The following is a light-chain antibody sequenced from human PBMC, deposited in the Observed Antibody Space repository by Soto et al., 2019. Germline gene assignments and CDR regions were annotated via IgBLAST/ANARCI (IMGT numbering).Light chain of an antibody. CDR3: QQYGSSPTWT. CDR1: QSVSSSY. V-gene: IGKV3-20*01. J-gene: IGKJ1*01. Sequence: EIVLTQSPGTLSLSPGERATLSCRASQSVSSSYLAWYQQKPGQAPRLLIYGASSRAIGIPDRFSGSGSGTDFTLTISGLEPEDFAVYYCQQYGSSPTWTFGQGTKVDIK. CDR2: GAS.